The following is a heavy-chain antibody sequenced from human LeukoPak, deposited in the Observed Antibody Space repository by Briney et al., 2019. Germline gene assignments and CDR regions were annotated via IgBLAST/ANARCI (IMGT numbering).Heavy chain of an antibody. CDR3: AREPVVPAAMGFDP. Sequence: LETPSLTCTVSGGSISRYYRSWIPQPPGKGPEGIGYIYYSGSTNYNPSLKSRVTISVDTSKNQFSLKLSSVTAADTAVYYCAREPVVPAAMGFDPWGQGTLVTVSS. V-gene: IGHV4-59*01. D-gene: IGHD2-2*01. CDR2: IYYSGST. CDR1: GGSISRYY. J-gene: IGHJ5*02.